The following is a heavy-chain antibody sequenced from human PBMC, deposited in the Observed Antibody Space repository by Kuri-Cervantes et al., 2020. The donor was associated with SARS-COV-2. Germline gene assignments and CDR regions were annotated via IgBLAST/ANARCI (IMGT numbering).Heavy chain of an antibody. Sequence: SGPTLVKPTQTLTLTCTFSGFSLSTSGVGVGWIRPPPGKALEWLALIYWDDDKRYSPSLKSRLTITKDTSKNQVVLTMTNMDPVDTATYYCARKQYYDFWSGHTMSWFDPWGQGTLVTVSS. V-gene: IGHV2-5*02. CDR3: ARKQYYDFWSGHTMSWFDP. CDR1: GFSLSTSGVG. D-gene: IGHD3-3*01. J-gene: IGHJ5*02. CDR2: IYWDDDK.